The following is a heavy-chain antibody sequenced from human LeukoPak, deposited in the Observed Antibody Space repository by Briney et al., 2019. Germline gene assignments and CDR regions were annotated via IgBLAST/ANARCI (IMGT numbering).Heavy chain of an antibody. CDR3: ACRRWKTSAVDY. Sequence: GGSLRLSCATSGFSFSSYAMSWVRQAPGKGLEWVANIKQDGSEKYYVDSVKGRFTISRDNAKNSLYLQMNSLRAEDTAVYFCACRRWKTSAVDYWGQGTLVTVFS. V-gene: IGHV3-7*01. CDR1: GFSFSSYA. CDR2: IKQDGSEK. D-gene: IGHD4-23*01. J-gene: IGHJ4*02.